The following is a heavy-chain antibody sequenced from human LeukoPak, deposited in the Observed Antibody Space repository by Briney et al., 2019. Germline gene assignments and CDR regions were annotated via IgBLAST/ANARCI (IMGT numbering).Heavy chain of an antibody. D-gene: IGHD1-1*01. CDR2: INPNSGGT. V-gene: IGHV1-2*02. Sequence: ASVKVSCKASGYIFTGYYMHWVRQAPGQGLEWMGWINPNSGGTNYAQKFQGRVTMTRDTSISTAYMELSRLRSEDTAVYYCARDDNINWFFPNDCWGQGTLVTVSS. CDR3: ARDDNINWFFPNDC. J-gene: IGHJ4*02. CDR1: GYIFTGYY.